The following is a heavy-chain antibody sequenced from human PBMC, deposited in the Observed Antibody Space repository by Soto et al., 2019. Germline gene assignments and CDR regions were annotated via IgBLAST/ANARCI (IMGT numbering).Heavy chain of an antibody. CDR3: AGDPVLYDDFDAFDI. V-gene: IGHV1-69*04. D-gene: IGHD3-3*01. CDR2: IIPILGIA. Sequence: SVKVSCKASGGTFSCYTLSSPRQAPGQGLEWMGRIIPILGIANYAQKFQGRVTITADKSTSTAYMELSSLRSEDTAVYYCAGDPVLYDDFDAFDIWRQRTMVTVSS. J-gene: IGHJ3*02. CDR1: GGTFSCYT.